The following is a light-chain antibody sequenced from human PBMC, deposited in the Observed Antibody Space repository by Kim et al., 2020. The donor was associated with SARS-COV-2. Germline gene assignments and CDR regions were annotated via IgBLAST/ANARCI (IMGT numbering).Light chain of an antibody. CDR1: QSISSN. J-gene: IGKJ1*01. CDR2: GAS. Sequence: EIVMTQSPATLSVSPGERVTLSCRASQSISSNLGWYQQQPGQAPRLLIYGASTRATGIPVRFSGSGSGTEFTLTISSLQSEDFAVYCCQQYNDWPWTFGQGTKVDIK. CDR3: QQYNDWPWT. V-gene: IGKV3-15*01.